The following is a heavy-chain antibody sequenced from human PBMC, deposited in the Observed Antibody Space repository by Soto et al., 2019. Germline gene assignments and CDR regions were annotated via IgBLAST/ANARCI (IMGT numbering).Heavy chain of an antibody. CDR2: ISTYNGNT. CDR3: ARRLYGDYDY. D-gene: IGHD4-17*01. CDR1: GYSFTTSG. V-gene: IGHV1-18*01. Sequence: ASVKVSCKASGYSFTTSGITWVRQAPGQGLEWMGWISTYNGNTNYAQKLQDRVTLATDTSTSTAYMELRSLRSDDTAVYYCARRLYGDYDYWGQGTLVTVSS. J-gene: IGHJ4*02.